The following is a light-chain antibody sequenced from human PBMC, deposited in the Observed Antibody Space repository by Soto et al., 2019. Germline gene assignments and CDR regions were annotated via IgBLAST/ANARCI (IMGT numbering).Light chain of an antibody. CDR2: GAS. Sequence: DIQMTRSPSSLSASVGDRVTITCRASQSIDRYLNWYQQKPGTAPKLLISGASSLRSGVPSRFSGIGSGTDFTLTINSLQPEDFATYYCQHGSRTITFGGGTKVDIK. J-gene: IGKJ4*01. CDR1: QSIDRY. V-gene: IGKV1-39*01. CDR3: QHGSRTIT.